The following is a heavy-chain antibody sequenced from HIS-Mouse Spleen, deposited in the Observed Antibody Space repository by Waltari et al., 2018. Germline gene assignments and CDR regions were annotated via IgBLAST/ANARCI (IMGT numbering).Heavy chain of an antibody. J-gene: IGHJ3*02. CDR1: GYSISSGYY. CDR2: IYHSGST. CDR3: AREPHLQLELAFDI. D-gene: IGHD1-1*01. Sequence: QVQLQESGPGLVKPSETLSLTCTVSGYSISSGYYWGWIRQPPGKGLEWIGSIYHSGSTYYNPSLKSRVTISVDTSKNQFSLKLSSVTAADTAVYYCAREPHLQLELAFDIWGQGTMLTVSS. V-gene: IGHV4-38-2*02.